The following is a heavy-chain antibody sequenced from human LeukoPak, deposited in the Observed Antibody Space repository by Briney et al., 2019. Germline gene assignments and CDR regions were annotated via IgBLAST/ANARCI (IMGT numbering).Heavy chain of an antibody. CDR2: IHSSGYT. D-gene: IGHD4-11*01. CDR1: GGSISGNY. Sequence: PSETLSLTCTVSGGSISGNYWSWIRQPPGQGLEWIAYIHSSGYTNYNPSLKSRVTISVDTSNNQFSLKLSSVTAADTAVYYCARGGRSPYDYMCTQVSVGHYFDYWGQGTLVTVPS. CDR3: ARGGRSPYDYMCTQVSVGHYFDY. J-gene: IGHJ4*02. V-gene: IGHV4-4*09.